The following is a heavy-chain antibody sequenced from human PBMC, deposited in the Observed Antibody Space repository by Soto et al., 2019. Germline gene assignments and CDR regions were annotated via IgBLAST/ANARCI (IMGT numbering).Heavy chain of an antibody. V-gene: IGHV1-18*01. Sequence: QVQLVQSGAEVKKPGASVKVSCKASGYTLTSYGINWVRQAPGQGLEWMGWISAYNGDTNYAQKFQGRVTMTTDRFKSIADVELRSLRSEDTAVFYCARSNRPRANRSTWYSPLTSNHYGMDVWGQGTTVTVSS. D-gene: IGHD6-13*01. CDR3: ARSNRPRANRSTWYSPLTSNHYGMDV. CDR2: ISAYNGDT. CDR1: GYTLTSYG. J-gene: IGHJ6*02.